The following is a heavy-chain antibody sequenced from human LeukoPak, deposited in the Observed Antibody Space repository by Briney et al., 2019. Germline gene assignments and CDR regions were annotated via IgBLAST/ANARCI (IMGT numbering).Heavy chain of an antibody. CDR3: ARAHSSSWYGSDNWFDP. D-gene: IGHD6-13*01. CDR1: GGSFSGYY. CDR2: INHSGST. J-gene: IGHJ5*02. Sequence: PSETLSLTCAVYGGSFSGYYWSWIRQPPGKGLEWIGEINHSGSTNYNPSLKSRVTISVDTSKNQFSLKLSSVTAADTAVYYCARAHSSSWYGSDNWFDPWGQGTLVTVSS. V-gene: IGHV4-34*01.